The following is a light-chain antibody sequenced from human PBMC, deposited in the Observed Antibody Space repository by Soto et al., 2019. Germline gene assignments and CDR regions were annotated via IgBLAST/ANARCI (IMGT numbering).Light chain of an antibody. CDR2: LGS. V-gene: IGKV2-28*01. CDR1: QSLLHGTGYNY. J-gene: IGKJ3*01. CDR3: MHVLHTPVT. Sequence: EMTQSPLSLLDTPVEPASISCRSSQSLLHGTGYNYLDWYLQKPGQSPQLLIQLGSMRASGVPDRFSGSGSGTDVTLKISRVEAEDVGVYYCMHVLHTPVTFGPGTKVEI.